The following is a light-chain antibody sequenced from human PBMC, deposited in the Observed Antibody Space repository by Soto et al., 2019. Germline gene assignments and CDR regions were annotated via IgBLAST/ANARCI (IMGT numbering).Light chain of an antibody. J-gene: IGKJ5*01. V-gene: IGKV3-15*01. CDR3: QQYNNWPPT. Sequence: ETVMTQSPATLSVSPGERATLSCRASQSARISLGWYQQKPGQAPRLLIYDVSTRATGVPARFSGSGSGTEFTRTISSPQSEDFAVYYCQQYNNWPPTFGQGTRLEIK. CDR2: DVS. CDR1: QSARIS.